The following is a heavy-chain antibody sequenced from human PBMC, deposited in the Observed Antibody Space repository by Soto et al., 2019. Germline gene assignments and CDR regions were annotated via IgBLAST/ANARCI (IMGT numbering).Heavy chain of an antibody. Sequence: QVQLQESGPGLVKPSQTLSLTCTVSGGSISSGGYYWSWIRQHPGKGLEWIGYIYYSGSTYYNPSLKSRVTRSVDTSKNQFSLKLSSVTAADTAVYYCARDRDSSSWYRGFDYWGQGTLVTVSS. J-gene: IGHJ4*02. CDR1: GGSISSGGYY. CDR2: IYYSGST. CDR3: ARDRDSSSWYRGFDY. V-gene: IGHV4-31*03. D-gene: IGHD6-13*01.